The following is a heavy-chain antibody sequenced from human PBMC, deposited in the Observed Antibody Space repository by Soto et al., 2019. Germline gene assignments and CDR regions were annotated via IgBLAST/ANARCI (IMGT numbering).Heavy chain of an antibody. J-gene: IGHJ3*02. Sequence: SETLSLTCAVYGGSFSGYYWSWIRQPPGKGLEWIGEINHSGSTNYNPSLKSRVTISVDTSKNQFSLKLSSVTAADTAVYYCARSIDYGDYRYAFDIWGQGTMVTVSS. CDR2: INHSGST. D-gene: IGHD4-17*01. CDR1: GGSFSGYY. CDR3: ARSIDYGDYRYAFDI. V-gene: IGHV4-34*01.